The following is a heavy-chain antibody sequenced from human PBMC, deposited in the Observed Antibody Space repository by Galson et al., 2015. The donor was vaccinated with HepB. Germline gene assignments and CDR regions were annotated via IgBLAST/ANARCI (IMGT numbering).Heavy chain of an antibody. D-gene: IGHD3-22*01. CDR3: AKDASSAYYSGWFDP. Sequence: SLRLSCAASGFTFSSYAMSWVRQAPGKGLEWVSAISGSGGSTYYADSVKGRFTISRDNSKNTLYLRMNSLRAEDTAVYYCAKDASSAYYSGWFDPWGQGTLVTVSS. J-gene: IGHJ5*02. CDR1: GFTFSSYA. CDR2: ISGSGGST. V-gene: IGHV3-23*01.